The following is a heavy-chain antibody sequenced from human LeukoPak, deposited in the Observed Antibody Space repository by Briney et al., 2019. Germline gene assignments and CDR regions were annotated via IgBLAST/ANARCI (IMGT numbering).Heavy chain of an antibody. CDR3: ARHGATYYDFWSATVDWFDP. CDR1: GGSISSYY. V-gene: IGHV4-59*08. CDR2: IYYSGST. Sequence: PSATLSLTCTVSGGSISSYYWSWIRQPPGKGLEWIGYIYYSGSTNYNPSLKSRVTISVDTSKNQFSLKLSSVTAADTAVYYCARHGATYYDFWSATVDWFDPWGQGTLVTVSS. J-gene: IGHJ5*02. D-gene: IGHD3-3*01.